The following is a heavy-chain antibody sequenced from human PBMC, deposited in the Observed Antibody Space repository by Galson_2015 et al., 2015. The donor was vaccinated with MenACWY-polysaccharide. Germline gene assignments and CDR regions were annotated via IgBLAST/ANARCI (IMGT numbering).Heavy chain of an antibody. V-gene: IGHV3-30*02. D-gene: IGHD6-13*01. J-gene: IGHJ4*02. CDR1: GFTFSSYG. CDR2: IRYDGRDK. CDR3: AKDRTAAASDGDY. Sequence: SLRLSCAASGFTFSSYGMHWVRQAPGKGLKWVAFIRYDGRDKYYADSVKGRFTFSRDNSKNTLYLQMDSLRAEDTAVYYCAKDRTAAASDGDYWGQGTLVTVSS.